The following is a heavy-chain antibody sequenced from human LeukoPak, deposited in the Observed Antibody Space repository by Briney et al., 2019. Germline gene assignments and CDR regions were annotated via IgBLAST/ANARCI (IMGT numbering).Heavy chain of an antibody. V-gene: IGHV3-64D*06. J-gene: IGHJ4*02. D-gene: IGHD3-22*01. CDR2: ISSNGGST. Sequence: AGGSLRLSCSASGFTFSSHPMHWVRQAPGKGLEYVSVISSNGGSTYYADSVKGRFTISRDNSKNTLYLRMNSLRAEDTAVYYCVREISGYYAYWGQGTLVTVSS. CDR3: VREISGYYAY. CDR1: GFTFSSHP.